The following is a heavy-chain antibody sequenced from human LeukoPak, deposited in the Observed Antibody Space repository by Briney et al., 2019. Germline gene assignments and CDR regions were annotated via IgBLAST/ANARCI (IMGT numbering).Heavy chain of an antibody. CDR1: GGSISSGSYY. CDR2: IYTSGST. D-gene: IGHD2-15*01. CDR3: ARDRGYCSGGSCSWAFDI. J-gene: IGHJ3*02. Sequence: SETLSLTCTVSGGSISSGSYYWSWIRQPAGKGLEWIGRIYTSGSTNYNPSLKSRVTISVDTSKNHFSLKLSSVTAADTAVYYCARDRGYCSGGSCSWAFDIWGQGTMVTVSS. V-gene: IGHV4-61*02.